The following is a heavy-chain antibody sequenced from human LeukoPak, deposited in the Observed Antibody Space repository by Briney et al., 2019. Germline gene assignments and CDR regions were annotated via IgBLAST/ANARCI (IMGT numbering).Heavy chain of an antibody. CDR1: GYTFTSYY. D-gene: IGHD6-13*01. J-gene: IGHJ4*02. CDR3: ARDVGSSSWYFDD. CDR2: INPSGGST. V-gene: IGHV1-46*01. Sequence: GASVKVSCKASGYTFTSYYMYWVRQAPGQGLEWMGMINPSGGSTTYAQKFQGRVTMTRDTSTSTVYMELSSLRSEDTAVYYCARDVGSSSWYFDDWGQGTLVTVSS.